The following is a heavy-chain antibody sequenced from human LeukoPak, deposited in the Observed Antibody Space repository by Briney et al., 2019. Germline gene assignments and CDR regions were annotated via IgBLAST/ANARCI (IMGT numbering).Heavy chain of an antibody. CDR1: GYTFTSYG. D-gene: IGHD6-19*01. J-gene: IGHJ5*02. Sequence: ASEKVSCKASGYTFTSYGISWVRQAPGQGLEWMGWISAYNGNTNYAQKLQGRVTMTTDTSTSTAYMELRSLRSDDTAVYYCARDLRTIAVAGYNWFDPWGQGTLVTVSS. CDR2: ISAYNGNT. CDR3: ARDLRTIAVAGYNWFDP. V-gene: IGHV1-18*04.